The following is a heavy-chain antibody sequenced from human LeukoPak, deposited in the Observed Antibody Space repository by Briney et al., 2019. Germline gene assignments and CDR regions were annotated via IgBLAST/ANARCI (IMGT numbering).Heavy chain of an antibody. CDR1: GFTFSSYG. J-gene: IGHJ4*02. V-gene: IGHV3-30*03. CDR2: ISYDGSNK. CDR3: ALLPQWDPIDY. D-gene: IGHD1-26*01. Sequence: GRSLRLSCAASGFTFSSYGMHWVRQAPGKGLEWVAVISYDGSNKYYADSVKGRFTISRDISKNTLYLQMNSLRAEDTAVYYCALLPQWDPIDYWGQGTLVTVSS.